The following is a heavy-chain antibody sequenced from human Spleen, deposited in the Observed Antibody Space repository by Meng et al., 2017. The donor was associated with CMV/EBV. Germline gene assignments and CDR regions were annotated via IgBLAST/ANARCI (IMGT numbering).Heavy chain of an antibody. J-gene: IGHJ6*02. Sequence: SETLSLTCTVSGGSISSSSYYWGWIRQPPGKGLEWIGSIYYSGSTYYNPSLKSRVTISVDTSKNQFSLKLSSVTAADTAVYYCARVFAYYDSSGYYGDNYYGMYVWGQGTTVTVSS. D-gene: IGHD3-22*01. CDR3: ARVFAYYDSSGYYGDNYYGMYV. CDR2: IYYSGST. CDR1: GGSISSSSYY. V-gene: IGHV4-39*01.